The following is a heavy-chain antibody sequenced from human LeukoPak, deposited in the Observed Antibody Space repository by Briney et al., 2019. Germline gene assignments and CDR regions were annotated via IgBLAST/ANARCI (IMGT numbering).Heavy chain of an antibody. V-gene: IGHV3-11*01. Sequence: GGSLRLSCAASGFTFSDSYMSWIRQAPGKGLEWVSYISSSGSTIFYADSVKGRFTISRDNAKNSLYLQMNSLRAEDTAVYYCARGWGLGYCSAGTCYSDYWGQGTLVTVSS. CDR2: ISSSGSTI. D-gene: IGHD2-15*01. CDR1: GFTFSDSY. J-gene: IGHJ4*02. CDR3: ARGWGLGYCSAGTCYSDY.